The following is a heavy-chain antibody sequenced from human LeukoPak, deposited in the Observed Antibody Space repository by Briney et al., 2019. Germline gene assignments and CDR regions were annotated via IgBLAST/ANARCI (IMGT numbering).Heavy chain of an antibody. J-gene: IGHJ4*02. D-gene: IGHD1-26*01. CDR1: GFTVSSNY. CDR2: IYSGGST. V-gene: IGHV3-53*04. CDR3: ARGGSGSYGDY. Sequence: GGSLRLSCAASGFTVSSNYMSWVRQAPGKGLEWVSVIYSGGSTYYADSVKGRFTISRHNSKNTLYLQMNSLRAEDTAVYYCARGGSGSYGDYWGQGTLVTVSP.